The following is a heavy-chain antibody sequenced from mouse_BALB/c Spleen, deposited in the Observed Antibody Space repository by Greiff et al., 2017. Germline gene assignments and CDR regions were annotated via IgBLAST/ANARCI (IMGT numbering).Heavy chain of an antibody. CDR1: GFTFTDYY. J-gene: IGHJ3*01. CDR3: ARDGYYVAWFTY. Sequence: EVNLVESGGGLVQPGGSLRLSCATSGFTFTDYYMSWVRQPPGKALEWLGFIRNKANGYTTEYSASVKGRFTISRDNSQSILYLQMNTLRAEDSATYYCARDGYYVAWFTYWGQGTLVTVSA. D-gene: IGHD2-3*01. CDR2: IRNKANGYTT. V-gene: IGHV7-3*02.